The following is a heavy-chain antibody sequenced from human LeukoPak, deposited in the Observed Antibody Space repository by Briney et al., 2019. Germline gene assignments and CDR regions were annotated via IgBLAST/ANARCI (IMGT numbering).Heavy chain of an antibody. CDR3: AKDLENYYDSSGYVDY. CDR2: ISDDGSNK. D-gene: IGHD3-22*01. V-gene: IGHV3-30*18. J-gene: IGHJ4*02. Sequence: GGSLRLSCAASGFTFSSYGMHWVRQAPGKGLEWVAAISDDGSNKYYVDSVKGRFTISRDNSKNTVYLQMNSLRAEDTAVYYCAKDLENYYDSSGYVDYWGQGTLVTVSS. CDR1: GFTFSSYG.